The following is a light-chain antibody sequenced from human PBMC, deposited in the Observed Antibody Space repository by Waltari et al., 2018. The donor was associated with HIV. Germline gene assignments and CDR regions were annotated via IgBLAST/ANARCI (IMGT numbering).Light chain of an antibody. V-gene: IGLV1-40*01. CDR1: SSNIGAGSA. J-gene: IGLJ3*02. Sequence: QSVLTQPPSVSGAPGQRVTISCTGSSSNIGAGSAVHWYQQLPGIAPKLLIYGNHHRPPGVPDRFPGSKSGTSASLAITGLQAEDEADYYCQSYDSSLRGVFGGGTKLTVL. CDR2: GNH. CDR3: QSYDSSLRGV.